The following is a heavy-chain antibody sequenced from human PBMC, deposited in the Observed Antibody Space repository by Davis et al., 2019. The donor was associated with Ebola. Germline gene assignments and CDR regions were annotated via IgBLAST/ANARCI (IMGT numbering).Heavy chain of an antibody. J-gene: IGHJ3*02. V-gene: IGHV3-30*03. D-gene: IGHD3-9*01. CDR3: ARGHDILTGFPHDAFDI. CDR2: LSFDGSDK. CDR1: GFTFSSYG. Sequence: GESLKISCAASGFTFSSYGMHWVRQAPGKGLESVAVLSFDGSDKNYADSVKGRFTISRDNSRNTLYLQMNSLRAEDTAVYYCARGHDILTGFPHDAFDIWGQGTKVTVSS.